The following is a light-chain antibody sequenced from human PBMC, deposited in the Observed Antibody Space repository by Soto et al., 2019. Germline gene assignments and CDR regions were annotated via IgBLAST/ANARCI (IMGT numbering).Light chain of an antibody. CDR3: QAWDSSNVV. CDR1: KLGDKY. V-gene: IGLV3-1*01. Sequence: YELTQPPSVSVSPGQTASITCSGDKLGDKYACWYQQKPGQSPVLVIYQDSKRPSGIPERISGSKSGNTATLTISGTQAMDEADYYCQAWDSSNVVFGGGTKLTVL. CDR2: QDS. J-gene: IGLJ2*01.